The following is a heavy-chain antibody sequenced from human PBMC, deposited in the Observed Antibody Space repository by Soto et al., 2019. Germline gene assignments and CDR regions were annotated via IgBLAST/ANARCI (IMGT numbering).Heavy chain of an antibody. CDR1: GFTFSNVG. V-gene: IGHV3-15*07. J-gene: IGHJ4*02. Sequence: EVQLVESGGGLVNPGGSLGLSCTASGFTFSNVGMHWVRQAAGKGLEWVGGIKSTTDGVTTDYAAPVKGRFTISRDDSKNTLYLQMHSLRTEDTAVYYCVTVAYYERSGGQGTLVNVSS. CDR3: VTVAYYERS. CDR2: IKSTTDGVTT. D-gene: IGHD3-3*01.